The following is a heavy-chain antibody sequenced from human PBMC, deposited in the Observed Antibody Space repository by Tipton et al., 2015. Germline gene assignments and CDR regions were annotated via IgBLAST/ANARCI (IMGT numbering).Heavy chain of an antibody. D-gene: IGHD3-3*01. CDR3: ARGQDENTLGEYYTH. CDR2: IFSGGST. Sequence: TLSLTCSVSGDSVNSGNYYWSWLRQPPGKGLEWIGDIFSGGSTNSNPSVKSRVTIFLTSNKQFSLEMTSVTAADTAIYYCARGQDENTLGEYYTHWGQGTLVTVSS. V-gene: IGHV4-61*01. J-gene: IGHJ1*01. CDR1: GDSVNSGNYY.